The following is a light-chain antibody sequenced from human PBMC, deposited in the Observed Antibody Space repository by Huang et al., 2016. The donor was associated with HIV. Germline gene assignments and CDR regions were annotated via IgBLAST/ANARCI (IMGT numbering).Light chain of an antibody. CDR2: EAS. CDR3: QQYGNSPYT. Sequence: EIVLTQSPVTLSLSPGERATLSCGASQSVSSNYLAWYQQKPGLAPRLLIYEASSRATGVPDRCSGSGSGTDFTLTISRLEPEDFAVYFCQQYGNSPYTFGQGTKLEIK. J-gene: IGKJ2*01. CDR1: QSVSSNY. V-gene: IGKV3D-20*01.